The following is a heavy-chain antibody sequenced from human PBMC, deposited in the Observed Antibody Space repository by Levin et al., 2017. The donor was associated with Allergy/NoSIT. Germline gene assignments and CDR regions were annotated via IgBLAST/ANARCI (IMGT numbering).Heavy chain of an antibody. CDR3: TKGSVAAGGYYYYYYGMDG. D-gene: IGHD6-19*01. CDR2: IKSKTDGGTT. CDR1: GGTGRNAG. J-gene: IGHJ6*02. Sequence: GGSLRLSCAASGGTGRNAGRSGVRQAPGKGLEWVGRIKSKTDGGTTDYAAPVKGRFTISRDDSKNTLYLQMNSLKTEDTAVYYCTKGSVAAGGYYYYYYGMDGWGQGTTVTVSS. V-gene: IGHV3-15*01.